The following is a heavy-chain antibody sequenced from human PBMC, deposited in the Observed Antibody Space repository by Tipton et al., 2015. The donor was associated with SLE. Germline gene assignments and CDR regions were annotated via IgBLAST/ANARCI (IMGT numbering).Heavy chain of an antibody. J-gene: IGHJ4*02. CDR1: GGSVSSGSYY. CDR2: IYYSGST. Sequence: TLSLTCTVSGGSVSSGSYYWSWIRQPSGKGLEWIGYIYYSGSTNYNPSLKSRVTISVDTSKNQFSLKLSSMTAADTAVYYCARDSNLSGQLELRYWGQGTLVTVSS. D-gene: IGHD1-7*01. V-gene: IGHV4-61*01. CDR3: ARDSNLSGQLELRY.